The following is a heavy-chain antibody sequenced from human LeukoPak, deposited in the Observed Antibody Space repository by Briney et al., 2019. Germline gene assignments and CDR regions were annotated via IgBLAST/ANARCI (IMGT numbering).Heavy chain of an antibody. V-gene: IGHV1-69*06. CDR1: RGTFSSYA. J-gene: IGHJ4*02. CDR3: ARDYYYDSSGYSPFDF. Sequence: ASVKVSCKVSRGTFSSYAINWVRQAPGQGLEWMGGIIPIFGTANYAQKFQGRVTITADTSTTTAYMELSSLRPDDTAVYYCARDYYYDSSGYSPFDFRGQGTLVTVSS. CDR2: IIPIFGTA. D-gene: IGHD3-22*01.